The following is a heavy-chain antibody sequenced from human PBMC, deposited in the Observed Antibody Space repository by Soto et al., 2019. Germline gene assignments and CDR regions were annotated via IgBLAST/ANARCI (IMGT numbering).Heavy chain of an antibody. CDR3: ARESGDGYNNYGMDV. Sequence: SVKVSCKASGGTFSSYTISWVRQAPGQGLEWMGRIIPILGIANYAQKFQGRVTITADKSTSTAYMELSSLRSEDTAVYYCARESGDGYNNYGMDVWGQGTTVTVSS. D-gene: IGHD3-10*01. V-gene: IGHV1-69*04. CDR1: GGTFSSYT. CDR2: IIPILGIA. J-gene: IGHJ6*02.